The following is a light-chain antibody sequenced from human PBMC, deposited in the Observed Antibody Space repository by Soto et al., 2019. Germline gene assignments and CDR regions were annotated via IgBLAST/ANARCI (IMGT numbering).Light chain of an antibody. Sequence: DIQMTQSPSTLSASVGDRVTMTCRASQSISRWLAWFQQKPGKAPRMLIFNADTLERGVPSRFSGSGYGTEFTLTISSLQPDDFATYYCHQYNNYLTWSFGQGTKVEIK. J-gene: IGKJ1*01. CDR1: QSISRW. CDR3: HQYNNYLTWS. CDR2: NAD. V-gene: IGKV1-5*01.